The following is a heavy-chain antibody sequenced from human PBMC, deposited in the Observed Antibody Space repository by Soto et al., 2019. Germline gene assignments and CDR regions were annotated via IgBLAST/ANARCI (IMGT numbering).Heavy chain of an antibody. Sequence: TPGKGLAWIGSVNYSGSTAYNPSLKSRITISVDPSKNPFSPTMHSVTAADTAVYYCVAYLSFQAEDGIRGVRSVSAFLLNRSSDL. CDR3: VAYLSFQAEDGIRGVRSVSAFLLNRSSDL. J-gene: IGHJ2*01. V-gene: IGHV4-39*02. CDR2: VNYSGST. D-gene: IGHD3-10*02.